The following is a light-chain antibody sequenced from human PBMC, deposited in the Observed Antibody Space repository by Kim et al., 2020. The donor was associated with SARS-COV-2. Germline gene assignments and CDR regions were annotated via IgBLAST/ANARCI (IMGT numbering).Light chain of an antibody. V-gene: IGKV3-20*01. CDR2: GAS. J-gene: IGKJ4*01. CDR3: QQYGSSPPALT. Sequence: GESATLSCRASQSVKSSSLAWYQQKPGQAPRLLIYGASNRATGIPERFTGSGSGTDFTLTISRLEPEDFGVYYCQQYGSSPPALTFGGGTKVDIK. CDR1: QSVKSSS.